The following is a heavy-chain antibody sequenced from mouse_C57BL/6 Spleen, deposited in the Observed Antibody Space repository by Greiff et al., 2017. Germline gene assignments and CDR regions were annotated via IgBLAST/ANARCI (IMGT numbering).Heavy chain of an antibody. J-gene: IGHJ2*01. V-gene: IGHV1-69*01. D-gene: IGHD2-3*01. Sequence: QVQLQQSGAELVMPGASVKLSCKASGYTFTSYWMHWVKQRPGQGLEWIGEIDPSDSYTNYNQKFKGKSTLTVDKSSSTAYMQLSSLTSEYSAVYYCARILYDGKEFDYWCQGTTLTVSA. CDR1: GYTFTSYW. CDR2: IDPSDSYT. CDR3: ARILYDGKEFDY.